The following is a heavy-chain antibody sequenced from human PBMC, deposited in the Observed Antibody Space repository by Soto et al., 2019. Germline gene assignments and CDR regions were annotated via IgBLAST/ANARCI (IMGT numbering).Heavy chain of an antibody. Sequence: PSETLSLTCTVSGGSMTHYYWSWIRQTPGKGLQCIGYIYYSGTTDYNPSLKSRVTISVDTSKNQFSLKLRSVTAADSAVYYCARLVPAIMIRNYYYHPLDVWGQGTTVT. CDR1: GGSMTHYY. V-gene: IGHV4-59*08. D-gene: IGHD3-16*01. CDR2: IYYSGTT. CDR3: ARLVPAIMIRNYYYHPLDV. J-gene: IGHJ6*02.